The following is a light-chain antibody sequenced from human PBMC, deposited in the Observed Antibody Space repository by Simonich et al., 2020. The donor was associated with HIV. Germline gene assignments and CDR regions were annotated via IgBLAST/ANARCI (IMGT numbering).Light chain of an antibody. J-gene: IGLJ3*02. CDR3: YSSDSRGNLWV. Sequence: SYELTQPPSVSVSPGQTARITCSGDALPKTYANWYQQKSGQGPVQVIYEDNKRPSGIPEGFSGSSSGTMATLSISGAQVEDEADYYCYSSDSRGNLWVFGGGTKLTVL. V-gene: IGLV3-10*01. CDR1: ALPKTY. CDR2: EDN.